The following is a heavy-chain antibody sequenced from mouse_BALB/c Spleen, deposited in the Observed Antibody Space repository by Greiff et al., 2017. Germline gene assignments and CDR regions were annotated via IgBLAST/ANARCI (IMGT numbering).Heavy chain of an antibody. D-gene: IGHD2-4*01. CDR2: INTNGGST. J-gene: IGHJ1*01. V-gene: IGHV5-6-3*01. CDR1: GFTFSSYG. CDR3: GRGGGLRRTFYWDFDV. Sequence: EVKLQESGGGLVQPGGSLKLSCAASGFTFSSYGMSWVRQTPDKRLELVATINTNGGSTYYPNSVKGRYTITRDNAKNTLYLQMSSLKPEDTAMFYCGRGGGLRRTFYWDFDVWGGGTTVTVSA.